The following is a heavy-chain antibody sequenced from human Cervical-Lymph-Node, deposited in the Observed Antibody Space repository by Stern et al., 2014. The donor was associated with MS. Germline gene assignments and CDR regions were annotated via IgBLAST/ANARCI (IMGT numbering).Heavy chain of an antibody. V-gene: IGHV3-73*01. CDR2: IRIKADNFAT. J-gene: IGHJ3*02. Sequence: EVQLVESGGGLVQPGGSLKLSCAASGFTFSASTIHWVRQASGKGLEWLGRIRIKADNFATSSGASVKGRFTISRDDSKNTAYLQMNSLKVEDTALYYCTVRAPIVVDISLASDIWGQGTMVTVSS. CDR1: GFTFSAST. CDR3: TVRAPIVVDISLASDI. D-gene: IGHD3-22*01.